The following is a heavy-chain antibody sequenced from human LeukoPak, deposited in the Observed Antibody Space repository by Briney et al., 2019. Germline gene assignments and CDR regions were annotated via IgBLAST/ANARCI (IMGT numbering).Heavy chain of an antibody. D-gene: IGHD2-2*02. Sequence: GGSLRLSCAASKFTFSSYWMSWVRQAPGKGLEGVANIKQDGSEKYYVDSVKGRFTISRDNAKNSVWLQMNSLRAEDTAVYYCARQYCSSRSCYTDAFDIWGQGTMVTVSS. CDR1: KFTFSSYW. J-gene: IGHJ3*02. V-gene: IGHV3-7*01. CDR2: IKQDGSEK. CDR3: ARQYCSSRSCYTDAFDI.